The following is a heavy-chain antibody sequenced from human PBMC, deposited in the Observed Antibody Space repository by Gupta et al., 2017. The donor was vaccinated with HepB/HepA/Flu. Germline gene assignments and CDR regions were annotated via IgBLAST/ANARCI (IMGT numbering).Heavy chain of an antibody. CDR1: GFTFSSYS. CDR3: ARDGRSTSFLLSYMDV. D-gene: IGHD2-2*01. J-gene: IGHJ6*03. Sequence: EVQLVESGGGLVKPGGSLRLSCAASGFTFSSYSMNWVRQAPGKGLEWVSSISSSSSYIYYADSVKGRFTISSDNAKNSLYLQMNSLRAEDTAVYYCARDGRSTSFLLSYMDVWGKGTTVTVSS. V-gene: IGHV3-21*01. CDR2: ISSSSSYI.